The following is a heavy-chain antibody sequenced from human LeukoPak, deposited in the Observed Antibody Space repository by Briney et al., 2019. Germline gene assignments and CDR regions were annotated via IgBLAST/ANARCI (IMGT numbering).Heavy chain of an antibody. D-gene: IGHD3-9*01. CDR2: IYTSGST. CDR1: GGSISSGSYY. CDR3: ARGTPDYDISTGYSLGPWFDP. Sequence: PSETLSLTCTVSGGSISSGSYYWSWIRQPAGKGLEWIGRIYTSGSTNYNPSLKSRVTISVDTSKNQFSLKLSSVTAADTAVYYCARGTPDYDISTGYSLGPWFDPWGQGTLVTVSS. V-gene: IGHV4-61*02. J-gene: IGHJ5*02.